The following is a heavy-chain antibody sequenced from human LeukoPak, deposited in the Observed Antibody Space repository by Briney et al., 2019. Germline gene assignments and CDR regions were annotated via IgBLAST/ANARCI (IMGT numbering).Heavy chain of an antibody. CDR2: ISGSGSTI. V-gene: IGHV3-48*03. Sequence: GGSLRLSCAASGFTFSSYEMNWVRQAPGKGLEGVSYISGSGSTIYYADSVKGRFTISRDNAKNPLYLQMNSLRAEDTAVYYCARDVDYVYYWGQGTLVTVSS. CDR1: GFTFSSYE. CDR3: ARDVDYVYY. J-gene: IGHJ4*02.